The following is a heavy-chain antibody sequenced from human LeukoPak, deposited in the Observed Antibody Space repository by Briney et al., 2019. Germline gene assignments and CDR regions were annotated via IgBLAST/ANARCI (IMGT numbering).Heavy chain of an antibody. Sequence: GESLKISCKGSGYSFTSYWIGWVRQMPGKGLEWMGIIYPGDSDTRYSPSFQGQVTISADKSISTAYLQWSSLKALDTAMYYCARHGGYYDSSGYYYYVYWGQGTLVTVSS. CDR3: ARHGGYYDSSGYYYYVY. CDR1: GYSFTSYW. J-gene: IGHJ4*02. D-gene: IGHD3-22*01. CDR2: IYPGDSDT. V-gene: IGHV5-51*01.